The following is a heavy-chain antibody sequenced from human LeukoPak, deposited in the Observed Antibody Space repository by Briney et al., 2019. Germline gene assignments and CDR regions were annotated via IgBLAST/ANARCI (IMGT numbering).Heavy chain of an antibody. D-gene: IGHD5-18*01. Sequence: ASVKVSCKASGYTFTSYGISWVRQAPGQGLEWMGWISAYNGNTNYAQKLQGRVTMTTDTSTSTAYMELGSLRSDDTAVNYCARDRRGSGYSYGYYFDYWGQGTLVTVSS. CDR2: ISAYNGNT. J-gene: IGHJ4*02. CDR3: ARDRRGSGYSYGYYFDY. CDR1: GYTFTSYG. V-gene: IGHV1-18*01.